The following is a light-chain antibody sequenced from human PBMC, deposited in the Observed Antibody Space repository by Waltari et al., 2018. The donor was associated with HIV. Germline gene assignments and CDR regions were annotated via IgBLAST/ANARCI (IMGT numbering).Light chain of an antibody. CDR1: NIGSKD. J-gene: IGLJ2*01. Sequence: YELTQPVSVSVALGQTARITCGGRNIGSKDVHWYQQKPGQAPGLVIYDDKYRPSGIPERFSGSISANTATLTINRVQGGDEADYYCQVWDNSAGVVFGGGTKLTVL. V-gene: IGLV3-9*01. CDR3: QVWDNSAGVV. CDR2: DDK.